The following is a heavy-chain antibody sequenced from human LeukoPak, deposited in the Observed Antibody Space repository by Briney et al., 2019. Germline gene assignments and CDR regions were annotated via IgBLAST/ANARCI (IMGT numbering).Heavy chain of an antibody. CDR1: GGSFSGYY. Sequence: SETLSLTCAVYGGSFSGYYWSWIRQPPGKGLEWIGEINHSGSTNYNPSLKSRVTISVDTSKNQFSLKLSSVTAADTAVYYCARVQVVGLFDYWGQGTLVTVSS. D-gene: IGHD2-21*01. CDR2: INHSGST. CDR3: ARVQVVGLFDY. J-gene: IGHJ4*02. V-gene: IGHV4-34*01.